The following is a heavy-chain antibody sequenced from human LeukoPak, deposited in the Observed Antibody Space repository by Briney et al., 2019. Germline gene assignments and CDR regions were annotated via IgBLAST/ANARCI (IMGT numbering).Heavy chain of an antibody. J-gene: IGHJ4*02. V-gene: IGHV3-30*03. CDR1: GFTFSSYG. Sequence: PGRSLRLSCAASGFTFSSYGMHWVRQAPGKGLEWVALISYDGSNKYYADSVKGRFTISRDNSKNTLYLEMNSLRAEDTAVYYCARDSGSSYYRNFDYWGQGTLVTVSS. CDR2: ISYDGSNK. CDR3: ARDSGSSYYRNFDY. D-gene: IGHD6-13*01.